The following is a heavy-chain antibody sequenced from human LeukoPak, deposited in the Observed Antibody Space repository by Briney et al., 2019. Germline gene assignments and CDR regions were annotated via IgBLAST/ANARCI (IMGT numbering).Heavy chain of an antibody. V-gene: IGHV1-8*01. J-gene: IGHJ3*02. Sequence: ASVKVSCKASGYTFTSYDINWVRQATGQGLEGMGWMNPNSGNTGYAQKFQGRVTMTRNTSISTAYMDLSSLRSEDTAVYYCTRGTGELLRHDAFDIWGQGTMVTVSS. CDR1: GYTFTSYD. D-gene: IGHD1-26*01. CDR2: MNPNSGNT. CDR3: TRGTGELLRHDAFDI.